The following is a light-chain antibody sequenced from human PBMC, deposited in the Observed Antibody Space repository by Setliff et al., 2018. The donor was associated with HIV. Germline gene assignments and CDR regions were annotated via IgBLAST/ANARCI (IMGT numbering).Light chain of an antibody. CDR1: SSDVGGFNY. J-gene: IGLJ1*01. Sequence: QSALTQPASVSGSPGQSITISCTGTSSDVGGFNYVSWYQQHPGKAPKLMISDVSNRPSGVSKRFSGSKSGNTASLTISGLQAEDEADYYCSSYTSSTPLYVFGTGTKVTVL. V-gene: IGLV2-14*03. CDR2: DVS. CDR3: SSYTSSTPLYV.